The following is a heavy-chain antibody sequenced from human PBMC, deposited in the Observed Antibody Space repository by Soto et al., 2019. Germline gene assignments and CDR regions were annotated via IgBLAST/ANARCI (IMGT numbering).Heavy chain of an antibody. V-gene: IGHV1-69*13. J-gene: IGHJ6*02. D-gene: IGHD6-19*01. CDR3: AREYSSGWPDYRYYYYGMDV. CDR1: GDTFSSYA. CDR2: IIPIFGTA. Sequence: ASVKVSCKASGDTFSSYAISWVRQAPGQGLEWMGGIIPIFGTANYAQKFQGRVTITADESTSTAYMELSSLRSEDTAVYYCAREYSSGWPDYRYYYYGMDVWGQGTTVTVSS.